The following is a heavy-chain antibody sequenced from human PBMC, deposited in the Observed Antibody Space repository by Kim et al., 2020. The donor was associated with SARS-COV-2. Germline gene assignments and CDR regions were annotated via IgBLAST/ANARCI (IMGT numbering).Heavy chain of an antibody. Sequence: DSEKGRCTISRDKSKKTLYLQMNSLGAEDTAVYYCAKGAAFVVVTATDYWGQGTLVTVSS. J-gene: IGHJ4*02. D-gene: IGHD2-21*02. CDR3: AKGAAFVVVTATDY. V-gene: IGHV3-23*01.